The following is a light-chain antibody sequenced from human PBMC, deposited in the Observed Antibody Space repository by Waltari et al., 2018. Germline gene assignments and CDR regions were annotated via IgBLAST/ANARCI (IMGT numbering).Light chain of an antibody. CDR2: DAS. CDR1: QSIGGY. Sequence: DIHMTQSPSSLSASVGDRVTITCRTSQSIGGYLNWYQQKPGKAPDLLIYDASSLQSGVPSRFSRSGSGTDFTLTITTLQPEDFATYYCQQSNSMPLTFGGGTKVEIK. CDR3: QQSNSMPLT. V-gene: IGKV1-39*01. J-gene: IGKJ4*01.